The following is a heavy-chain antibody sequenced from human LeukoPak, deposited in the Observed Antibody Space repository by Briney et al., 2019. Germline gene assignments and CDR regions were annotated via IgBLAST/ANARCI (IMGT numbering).Heavy chain of an antibody. CDR1: GGSISSSSYY. CDR3: ARHVESRTGWIQLWLVGFDY. CDR2: IYYSGST. V-gene: IGHV4-39*01. J-gene: IGHJ4*02. Sequence: SETLSLTCTVSGGSISSSSYYWGWIRQPPGKGLEWIGSIYYSGSTYYNPSLTSRVTISVDTSKNQFSLKLSSVTAADTAVYYCARHVESRTGWIQLWLVGFDYWGQGTLVTVSS. D-gene: IGHD5-18*01.